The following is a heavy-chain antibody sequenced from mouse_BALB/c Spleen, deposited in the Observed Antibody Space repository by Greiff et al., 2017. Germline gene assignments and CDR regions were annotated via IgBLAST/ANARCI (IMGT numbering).Heavy chain of an antibody. J-gene: IGHJ3*01. Sequence: EVKLMESGGGLVQPGGSLKLSCAASGFDFSRYWMSWVRQAPGKGLEWIGEINPDSSTINYTPSLKDKFIISRDNAKNTLYLQMSKVRSEDTALYYCARLGNAGIAYWGQGTLVTVSA. V-gene: IGHV4-1*02. CDR3: ARLGNAGIAY. D-gene: IGHD2-1*01. CDR2: INPDSSTI. CDR1: GFDFSRYW.